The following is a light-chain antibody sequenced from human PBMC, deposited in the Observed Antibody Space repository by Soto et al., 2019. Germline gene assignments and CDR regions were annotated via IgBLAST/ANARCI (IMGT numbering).Light chain of an antibody. J-gene: IGLJ1*01. V-gene: IGLV2-14*01. CDR2: EVS. Sequence: QSVLTQPASVSGSPGQSITISCTGTSIDIGTYSYVSWYQQHPGKAPKLIIYEVSNRPSGVSNRFSGSKSGNTASLTISGLQAEDEADYYCSSYTSSTNYVFGTGTKVTVL. CDR3: SSYTSSTNYV. CDR1: SIDIGTYSY.